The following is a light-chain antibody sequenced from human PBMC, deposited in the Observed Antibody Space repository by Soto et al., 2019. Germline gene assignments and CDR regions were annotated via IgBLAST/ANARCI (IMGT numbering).Light chain of an antibody. V-gene: IGLV2-14*01. CDR3: SSYTSSSTYV. CDR2: EVS. CDR1: SRDVGGYNY. J-gene: IGLJ1*01. Sequence: SALTQPASVSGSPGQSITISCTGTSRDVGGYNYVSWYQQHPGKAPTLMSYEVSNRPSGVSNRCSGSKSGNTASLTISGLQAEDEANYYCSSYTSSSTYVFGTGTKVTLL.